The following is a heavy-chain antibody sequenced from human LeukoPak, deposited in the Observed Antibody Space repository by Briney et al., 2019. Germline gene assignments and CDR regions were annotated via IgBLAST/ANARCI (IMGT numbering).Heavy chain of an antibody. Sequence: TGGSLRLSCAASGFTFSHAWMNWVRQAPGKGLEWVGRLKSKTDGGTTDYAAPVKGRFTISRDDSKNTLYLQISSLKMEDTAVYYCTTEGYSYGYFVDYWGQGTLVIVSS. CDR2: LKSKTDGGTT. V-gene: IGHV3-15*01. CDR3: TTEGYSYGYFVDY. D-gene: IGHD5-18*01. J-gene: IGHJ4*02. CDR1: GFTFSHAW.